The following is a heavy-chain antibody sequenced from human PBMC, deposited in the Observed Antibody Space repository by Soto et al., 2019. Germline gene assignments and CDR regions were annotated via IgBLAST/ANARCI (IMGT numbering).Heavy chain of an antibody. D-gene: IGHD3-9*01. CDR1: GFSLSTSGVG. CDR3: AHKGPEDWPLDY. V-gene: IGHV2-5*02. Sequence: QITLKESGPTLVKPTQPLTLTCTFSGFSLSTSGVGVGWIRQSPGKALEWLAVIYWDDDKRYSPSLKSRLSITKDTSKNQVVLTMTNMDPVDTATYYCAHKGPEDWPLDYWGQGTLVTVSS. J-gene: IGHJ4*02. CDR2: IYWDDDK.